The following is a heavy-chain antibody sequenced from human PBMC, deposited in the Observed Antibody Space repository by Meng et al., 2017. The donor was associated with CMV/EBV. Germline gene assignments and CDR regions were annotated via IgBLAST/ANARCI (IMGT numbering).Heavy chain of an antibody. V-gene: IGHV1-69*10. CDR1: GGTFSSYA. CDR3: ARDRPDTYYDFWSGMYYGMDV. CDR2: IIPILGIA. Sequence: SVKVSCKASGGTFSSYAISWVRQAPGQGLEWMGGIIPILGIANYAQKFQGRVTITADKSTSTVYMELSSLRSEDTAVYYCARDRPDTYYDFWSGMYYGMDVWGQGTTVTVSS. D-gene: IGHD3-3*01. J-gene: IGHJ6*02.